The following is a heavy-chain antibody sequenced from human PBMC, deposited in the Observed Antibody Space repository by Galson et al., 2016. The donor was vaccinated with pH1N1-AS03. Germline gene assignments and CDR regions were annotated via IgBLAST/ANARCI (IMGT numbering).Heavy chain of an antibody. J-gene: IGHJ3*01. D-gene: IGHD5-18*01. V-gene: IGHV3-21*01. CDR2: ISSDGNYI. CDR3: ARDPGKWRMQIWLQIYGFDL. Sequence: SLRLSCASSGFTFSRYGLNWVRQAPGKGLEWVSSISSDGNYIYYADSVQGRLTISRDNAKDSLYLQMNNLRGEDTAVYFCARDPGKWRMQIWLQIYGFDLWGQGTKVIGSS. CDR1: GFTFSRYG.